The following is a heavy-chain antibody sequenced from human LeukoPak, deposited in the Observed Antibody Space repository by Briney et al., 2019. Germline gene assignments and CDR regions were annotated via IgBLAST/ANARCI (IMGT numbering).Heavy chain of an antibody. CDR1: GFTFSSYA. V-gene: IGHV3-30*04. CDR2: ISYDGSNK. CDR3: AKCPILRGFDYYFDN. D-gene: IGHD5-12*01. Sequence: GGSLRLSCAASGFTFSSYAMHWVRQAPGKGLEWVAVISYDGSNKYYADSVKGRFIISRDNSKNTLYLQMNSLRPEDTAVYYCAKCPILRGFDYYFDNWGQGTLVTVSS. J-gene: IGHJ4*02.